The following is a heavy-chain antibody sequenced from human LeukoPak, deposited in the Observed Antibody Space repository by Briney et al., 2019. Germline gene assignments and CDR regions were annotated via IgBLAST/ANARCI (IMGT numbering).Heavy chain of an antibody. Sequence: GGSLRLSCAASGFTFSSYSMNWVRQAPGKGLEWVSSISSSSSYIYYADSVKGRFTISRDNAKNSLYLQMNSLRAEDTAVYYCASITSLGASIDYWGQGTLVTVSS. D-gene: IGHD1-26*01. CDR1: GFTFSSYS. CDR3: ASITSLGASIDY. CDR2: ISSSSSYI. V-gene: IGHV3-21*01. J-gene: IGHJ4*02.